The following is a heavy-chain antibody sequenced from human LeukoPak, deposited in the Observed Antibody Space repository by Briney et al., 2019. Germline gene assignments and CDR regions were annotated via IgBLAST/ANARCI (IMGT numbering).Heavy chain of an antibody. CDR2: IYYSGST. D-gene: IGHD1-26*01. CDR1: GGSISSSSYY. V-gene: IGHV4-39*01. Sequence: SETLSLTCTVSGGSISSSSYYWGWIRQPPGKGLEWIRSIYYSGSTYYNPSLKSRVTISVDTSKNQFSLKLSSVTAADTAVYYCARGGRGATYWGQGTLVTVSS. CDR3: ARGGRGATY. J-gene: IGHJ4*02.